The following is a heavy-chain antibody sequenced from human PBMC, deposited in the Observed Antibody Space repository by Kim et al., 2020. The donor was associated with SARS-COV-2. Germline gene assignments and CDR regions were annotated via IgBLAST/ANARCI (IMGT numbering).Heavy chain of an antibody. J-gene: IGHJ3*02. CDR3: ARVRENWDYAFDI. V-gene: IGHV3-48*02. Sequence: YADSVKGRFTISRDNAKNSLYLQMNSRRDEDTAVYYCARVRENWDYAFDIWGQGTMVTVSS. D-gene: IGHD1-7*01.